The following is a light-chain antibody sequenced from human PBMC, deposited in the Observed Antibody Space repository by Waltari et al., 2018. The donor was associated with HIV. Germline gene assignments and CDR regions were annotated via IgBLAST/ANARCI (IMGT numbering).Light chain of an antibody. J-gene: IGLJ3*02. CDR3: AAWDDSLSGG. CDR2: RNN. Sequence: QSVLTQPPSASGTPGRRVTISCSGSSSNIGSNYVYWYQQLPGTAPKLLIYRNNQRPSGVPDRFSGSKSGTSASLAISGLRSEDEADYYCAAWDDSLSGGFGGGTKLTVL. V-gene: IGLV1-47*01. CDR1: SSNIGSNY.